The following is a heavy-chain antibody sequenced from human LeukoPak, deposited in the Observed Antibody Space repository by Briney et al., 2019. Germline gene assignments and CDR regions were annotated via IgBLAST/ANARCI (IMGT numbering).Heavy chain of an antibody. V-gene: IGHV3-30*12. D-gene: IGHD1-26*01. J-gene: IGHJ4*02. Sequence: GMSLSLSCATSGFTFSTYGMEWFRQAPGKGLEWVAIIFSDGIRKYYADSVKGRFTISRDISRSTLYLEMNSLSAEDTAVYYCARASGPIKKNRFDQWGQGTLVTVSS. CDR1: GFTFSTYG. CDR3: ARASGPIKKNRFDQ. CDR2: IFSDGIRK.